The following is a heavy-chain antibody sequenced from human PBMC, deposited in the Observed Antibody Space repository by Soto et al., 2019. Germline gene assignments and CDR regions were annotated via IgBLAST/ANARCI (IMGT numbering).Heavy chain of an antibody. J-gene: IGHJ3*02. CDR3: ARDVAADEPPLDAFDI. Sequence: SETLSLTCAVSSGSISSSNWWSWVRQPPGKGLEWIGEIYHSGSTNYNPSLKSRVTISVDKSKNQFSLKLSSVTAADTAVYYCARDVAADEPPLDAFDIWGQGTMVTVSS. V-gene: IGHV4-4*02. D-gene: IGHD6-13*01. CDR2: IYHSGST. CDR1: SGSISSSNW.